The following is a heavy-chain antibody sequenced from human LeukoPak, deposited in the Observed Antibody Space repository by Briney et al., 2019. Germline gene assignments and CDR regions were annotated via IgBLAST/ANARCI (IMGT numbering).Heavy chain of an antibody. V-gene: IGHV1-18*01. Sequence: ASVKVSCKASGYTFTSYGISWVRQAPGQGLEWMGWISAYNGNTNYAQKLQGRVTMNTDTSTSTAYMELSSLRSDDTAVYYCASRTDSSTGDYWGQGTLVTDSS. J-gene: IGHJ4*02. D-gene: IGHD2-2*01. CDR3: ASRTDSSTGDY. CDR2: ISAYNGNT. CDR1: GYTFTSYG.